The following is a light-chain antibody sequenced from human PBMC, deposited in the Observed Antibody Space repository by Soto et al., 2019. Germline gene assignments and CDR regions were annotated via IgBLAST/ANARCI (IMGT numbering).Light chain of an antibody. Sequence: AIQMTQSPTSLSASVGDRVTITCRASQGIRNDLGWYQQKPGKAPQLLIYAASTLQSGVPSRFSGSGSGTDFTLTISSLQPEDFATYYCLQDYNYPRTFGQGTKVEIK. CDR2: AAS. V-gene: IGKV1-6*01. CDR3: LQDYNYPRT. J-gene: IGKJ1*01. CDR1: QGIRND.